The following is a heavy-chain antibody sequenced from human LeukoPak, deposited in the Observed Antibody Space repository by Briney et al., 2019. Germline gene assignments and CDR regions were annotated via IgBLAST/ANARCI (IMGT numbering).Heavy chain of an antibody. D-gene: IGHD1-14*01. J-gene: IGHJ4*02. Sequence: ASVKVSRKTSGYTYSAFYMHWVRQAPGQGPEWMGWTNPDSGGSEYGQKFQGRVTFTSDTSSTTIYMEVRSLKSDDTAVYYCARDMTGGIWARATSFDHWGQGTLVTVSS. V-gene: IGHV1-2*02. CDR1: GYTYSAFY. CDR3: ARDMTGGIWARATSFDH. CDR2: TNPDSGGS.